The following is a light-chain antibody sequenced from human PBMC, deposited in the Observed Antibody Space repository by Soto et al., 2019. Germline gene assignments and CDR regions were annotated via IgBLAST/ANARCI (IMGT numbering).Light chain of an antibody. J-gene: IGLJ1*01. CDR1: KSNIGSNS. V-gene: IGLV1-44*01. CDR2: TND. Sequence: SVLTQPPSASGTPGQRVTISCSGSKSNIGSNSVNWYRQLPGTAPKLLIYTNDQRPSGVPDRLSGSKSGTSASLAISGLQSEDEADYYCAAWDDSLNNYVFGTGTKVTVL. CDR3: AAWDDSLNNYV.